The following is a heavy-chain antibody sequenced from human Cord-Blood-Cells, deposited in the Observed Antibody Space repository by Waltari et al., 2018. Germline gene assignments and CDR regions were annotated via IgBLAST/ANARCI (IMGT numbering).Heavy chain of an antibody. V-gene: IGHV1-69*06. D-gene: IGHD2-2*01. CDR2: SSPIGGRA. Sequence: QVQLVQSGAEVTKPGSSVKVSCKASGGTFSSYDISWVRQAPGQGREWMGGSSPIGGRANNAQKFRGRVTITADKSTRTAYMELISLRSEDTALYYCARAESYQLLYNWFDPWGHGTLVTVSS. J-gene: IGHJ5*02. CDR3: ARAESYQLLYNWFDP. CDR1: GGTFSSYD.